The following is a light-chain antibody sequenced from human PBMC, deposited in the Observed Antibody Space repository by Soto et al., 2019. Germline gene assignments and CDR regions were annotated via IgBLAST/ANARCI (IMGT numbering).Light chain of an antibody. CDR1: QDVGNY. CDR3: QQRHSWPRA. Sequence: EIVLTQSPATLSLSPGERAALSCRASQDVGNYLVWYQQKPGQAPRLLIYDASKRATGIPDRFSGSGSGTDFTLTSSSLDPEDFAVYYCQQRHSWPRAFGGGTKVEIK. V-gene: IGKV3-11*01. CDR2: DAS. J-gene: IGKJ4*01.